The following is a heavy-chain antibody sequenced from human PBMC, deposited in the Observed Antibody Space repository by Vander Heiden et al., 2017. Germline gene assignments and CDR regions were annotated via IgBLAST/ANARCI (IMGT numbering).Heavy chain of an antibody. Sequence: QVPLVQSGAAVTKPGSSAKVSCKASGCTFSSYAISWVRQAPGQGLEWVVGIIPILGIANYEQKFQGRVTITADKSTSTAYMELSSLRSEDTAVYYCAGGYCSSTSCYNGMDVWGQGTTVTVSS. CDR1: GCTFSSYA. CDR3: AGGYCSSTSCYNGMDV. V-gene: IGHV1-69*10. J-gene: IGHJ6*02. D-gene: IGHD2-2*02. CDR2: IIPILGIA.